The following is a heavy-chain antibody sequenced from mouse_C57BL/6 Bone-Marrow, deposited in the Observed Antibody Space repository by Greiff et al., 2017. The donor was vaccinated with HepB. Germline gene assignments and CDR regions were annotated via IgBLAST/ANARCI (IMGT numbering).Heavy chain of an antibody. CDR3: ARLYYGSSSWFAY. CDR1: GYTFTSYG. V-gene: IGHV1-81*01. D-gene: IGHD1-1*01. CDR2: IYPRSGNT. Sequence: QVQLKESGAELARPGASVKLSCKASGYTFTSYGISWVKQRTGQGLEWIGEIYPRSGNTYYNEKFKGKATLTADKSSSTAYMELRSLTSEDSAVYFCARLYYGSSSWFAYWGQGTLVTVSA. J-gene: IGHJ3*01.